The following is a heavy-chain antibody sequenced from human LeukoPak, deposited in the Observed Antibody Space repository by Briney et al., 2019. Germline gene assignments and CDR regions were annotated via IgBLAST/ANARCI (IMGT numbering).Heavy chain of an antibody. CDR3: ARHVVAVGFDY. D-gene: IGHD3-22*01. CDR1: GFTFSSYS. J-gene: IGHJ4*02. Sequence: PGGSLRLSCAASGFTFSSYSMNWVRQAPGKGLEWVSYISSSSSTIYHADSVKGRFTISRNNAKNSLYLQMNSLRAEDTAVYYCARHVVAVGFDYWGQGTLVTVSS. CDR2: ISSSSSTI. V-gene: IGHV3-48*04.